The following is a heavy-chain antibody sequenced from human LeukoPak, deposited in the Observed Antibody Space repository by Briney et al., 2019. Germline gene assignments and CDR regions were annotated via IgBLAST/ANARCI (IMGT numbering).Heavy chain of an antibody. CDR3: ARSQLLYSWFDP. CDR2: IKQDGSEK. CDR1: GFTFSSYW. J-gene: IGHJ5*02. V-gene: IGHV3-7*01. D-gene: IGHD2-2*02. Sequence: GGSLRLSCAASGFTFSSYWMSWVRQAPGKGLEWVANIKQDGSEKYYVDSVKGRFTVSRDNAKNSLYLQMSSLRAEDTAVYYCARSQLLYSWFDPWGQGTLVTVSS.